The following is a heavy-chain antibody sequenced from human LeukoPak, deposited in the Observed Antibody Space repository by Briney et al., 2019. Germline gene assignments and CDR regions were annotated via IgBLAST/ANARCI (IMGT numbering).Heavy chain of an antibody. Sequence: GESLKISCKGSGYSFTSYWIGWVRQMPGKGLEWMGIIYPGDSDTRYSPSFQGQVTISADKSISTAYLQWSSLKASDTAMYYCASCGTQYSSSCSFDYWGQGTLVTVSS. CDR2: IYPGDSDT. J-gene: IGHJ4*02. CDR3: ASCGTQYSSSCSFDY. CDR1: GYSFTSYW. D-gene: IGHD6-13*01. V-gene: IGHV5-51*01.